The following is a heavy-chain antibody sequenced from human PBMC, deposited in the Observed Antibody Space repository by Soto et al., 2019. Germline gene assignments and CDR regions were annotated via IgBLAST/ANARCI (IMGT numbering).Heavy chain of an antibody. D-gene: IGHD1-26*01. CDR3: ARVGGWPKTNWFDS. CDR2: IIPIFGTA. V-gene: IGHV1-69*12. CDR1: GGTFSSYA. Sequence: QVQLVQSGAEVKKPGSSVKVSCKASGGTFSSYAISWVRQAPGQGLEWMGGIIPIFGTANYAQEFQGRVTITADESTSTAYMELSSLRSEDTAVYYCARVGGWPKTNWFDSWGQGTLVTVSS. J-gene: IGHJ5*01.